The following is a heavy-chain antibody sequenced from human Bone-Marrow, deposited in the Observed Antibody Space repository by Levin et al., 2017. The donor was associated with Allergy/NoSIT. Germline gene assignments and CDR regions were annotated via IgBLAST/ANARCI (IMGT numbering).Heavy chain of an antibody. D-gene: IGHD6-19*01. Sequence: GESLKISCAASGFTFSSWSMSWVRQPPGKGLEWVSSISGTSRTIYYADSVKGRFTISRDNTKNLVYLQMNSLRADDTAMYYCAREATYSSGQRGDWFDPWGQGTLVTVSS. V-gene: IGHV3-21*06. CDR2: ISGTSRTI. J-gene: IGHJ5*02. CDR1: GFTFSSWS. CDR3: AREATYSSGQRGDWFDP.